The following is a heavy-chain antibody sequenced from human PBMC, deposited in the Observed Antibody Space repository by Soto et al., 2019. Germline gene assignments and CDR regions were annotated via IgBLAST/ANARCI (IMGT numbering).Heavy chain of an antibody. D-gene: IGHD1-26*01. V-gene: IGHV4-31*03. CDR2: IYYSGST. CDR1: GGSISSGGYY. CDR3: ARGGCSGSYYCSAS. Sequence: QVQLQESGPGLVKPSQTLSLTCTVSGGSISSGGYYWSWIRQHPGKGLEWIGYIYYSGSTYYNPFLKSRVTTSVDTSKNQFSLKLSSVTAADTAVYYCARGGCSGSYYCSASWGQGTLVTVSS. J-gene: IGHJ5*01.